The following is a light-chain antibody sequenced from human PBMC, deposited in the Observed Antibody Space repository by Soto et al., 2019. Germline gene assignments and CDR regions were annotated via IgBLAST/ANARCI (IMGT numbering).Light chain of an antibody. V-gene: IGKV1-39*01. J-gene: IGKJ1*01. CDR1: QSISSY. CDR2: AAS. Sequence: DIQMTQSPSSLSASVGDRVTITCRASQSISSYLNWYQQRPGKAPKLLIYAASTVQSGVPSRFSGSGSGTDFTLTISSLQPEDFATYYCQQSHSSPQTFGQGTKVEIK. CDR3: QQSHSSPQT.